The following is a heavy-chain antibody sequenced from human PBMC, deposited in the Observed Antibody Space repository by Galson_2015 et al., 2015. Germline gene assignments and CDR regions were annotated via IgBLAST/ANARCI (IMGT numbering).Heavy chain of an antibody. D-gene: IGHD1-1*01. CDR3: ARGLTKLFDY. CDR1: GFTFSGHD. Sequence: SLRLSCAASGFTFSGHDMSWVRQAPGMGLECVSYISSSGVNIYYADSVKGRFTISRDNAKNSLYLQMNSLSAEDTAVYYCARGLTKLFDYWGQGTLVTVSS. V-gene: IGHV3-48*03. CDR2: ISSSGVNI. J-gene: IGHJ4*02.